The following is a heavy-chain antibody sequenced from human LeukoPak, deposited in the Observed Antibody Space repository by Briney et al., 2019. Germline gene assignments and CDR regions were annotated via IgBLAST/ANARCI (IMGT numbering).Heavy chain of an antibody. J-gene: IGHJ3*02. CDR2: ISAYNGNT. CDR3: ARDRSQGYFDWLLSNTNAFDI. V-gene: IGHV1-18*01. Sequence: ASVKVSCKASGYTFTSYGISWVRQAPGQGLEWMGWISAYNGNTNYAQKLQGRVTMTTDTSTSTAYMELRSLRSDDSAVYYCARDRSQGYFDWLLSNTNAFDIWGQGTMVTVSS. CDR1: GYTFTSYG. D-gene: IGHD3-9*01.